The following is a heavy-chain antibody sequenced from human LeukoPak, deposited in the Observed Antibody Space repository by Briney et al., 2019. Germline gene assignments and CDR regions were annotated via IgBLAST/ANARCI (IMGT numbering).Heavy chain of an antibody. J-gene: IGHJ4*02. CDR3: AKGSRITMVRGVIIGPTSIADY. V-gene: IGHV3-23*01. CDR1: GFTFSSYG. Sequence: GGSLRLSCAASGFTFSSYGMSWVRQAPGKGLEWVSAISGSGGSTYYADSVKGRFTISRDNSKNTLYLQMNSLRAEDTAVYYCAKGSRITMVRGVIIGPTSIADYWGQGTLVTVSS. D-gene: IGHD3-10*01. CDR2: ISGSGGST.